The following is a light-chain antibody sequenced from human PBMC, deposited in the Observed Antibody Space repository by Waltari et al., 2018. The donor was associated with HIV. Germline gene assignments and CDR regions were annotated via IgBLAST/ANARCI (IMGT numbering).Light chain of an antibody. CDR3: SAYARSAAHVI. V-gene: IGLV2-14*03. CDR1: SRDVGGYRY. J-gene: IGLJ2*01. Sequence: QSALTQPASVSGSPGQSITISCSGTSRDVGGYRYVSWYQQHPGKAPKLVIFDFSNRPSGVSNRFSASRSGNTASLTISGLQTEDEGDYFCSAYARSAAHVIFGGGTKLTVL. CDR2: DFS.